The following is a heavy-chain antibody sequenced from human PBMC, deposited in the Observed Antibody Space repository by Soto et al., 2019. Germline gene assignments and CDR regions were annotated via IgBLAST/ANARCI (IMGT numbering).Heavy chain of an antibody. CDR2: IYPGDSDT. D-gene: IGHD1-26*01. CDR3: ARRVGATYYYYYGMDV. V-gene: IGHV5-51*01. Sequence: PGESLKISCKGSGYSFTSYWIGWVRQMPGKGLEWMGIIYPGDSDTRYSPSFQGQVTISADKSISTAYLQWSSLKASDTAMYYCARRVGATYYYYYGMDVWGQGTTVTVS. J-gene: IGHJ6*02. CDR1: GYSFTSYW.